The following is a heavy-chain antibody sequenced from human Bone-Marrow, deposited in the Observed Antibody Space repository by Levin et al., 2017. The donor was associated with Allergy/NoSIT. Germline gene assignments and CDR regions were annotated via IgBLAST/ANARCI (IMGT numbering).Heavy chain of an antibody. Sequence: GSLRLSCAASGFTFRYSWMTWVRQAPGKGLEWVANIKQDGSEKYYVDSVKGRFTISRDNAKKSLYLQMNSLRVEDTAVYYCARDPVAAAGTGGGSDGMDVWGQGTAVTVSS. CDR1: GFTFRYSW. D-gene: IGHD6-13*01. V-gene: IGHV3-7*01. CDR2: IKQDGSEK. CDR3: ARDPVAAAGTGGGSDGMDV. J-gene: IGHJ6*02.